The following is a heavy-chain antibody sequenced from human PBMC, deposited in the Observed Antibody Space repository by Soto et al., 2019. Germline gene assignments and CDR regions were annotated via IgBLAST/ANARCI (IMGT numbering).Heavy chain of an antibody. CDR3: AGESSSSCHDY. V-gene: IGHV1-18*01. J-gene: IGHJ4*02. CDR1: GYTFTSYG. CDR2: ISAYNGNT. Sequence: QVQLVQSGAEVKKPGASVKVSCKASGYTFTSYGISWVRQAPGQGLEWMGWISAYNGNTNSAQKLQGRVTMTTDTSTSTAYRELRSLRSDDTAVYYCAGESSSSCHDYWGQGPLVTVSS. D-gene: IGHD6-13*01.